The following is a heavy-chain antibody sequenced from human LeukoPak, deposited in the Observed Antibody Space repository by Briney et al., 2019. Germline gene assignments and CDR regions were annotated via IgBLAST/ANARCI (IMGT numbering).Heavy chain of an antibody. D-gene: IGHD3-22*01. Sequence: SETLSLTCAVYAGSFSGYYWSWVRQPPGKGLEWIGKIKHSGSTNYNPSLKSRVTISVDTSKNQFSLKLSSVTAADTAVYYCARGPYYDTSDYFIYWSQGTLVTVSS. J-gene: IGHJ4*02. CDR3: ARGPYYDTSDYFIY. CDR1: AGSFSGYY. CDR2: IKHSGST. V-gene: IGHV4-34*01.